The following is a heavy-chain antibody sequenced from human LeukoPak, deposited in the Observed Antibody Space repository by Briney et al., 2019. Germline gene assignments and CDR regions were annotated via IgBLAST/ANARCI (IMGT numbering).Heavy chain of an antibody. V-gene: IGHV1-8*01. CDR2: MNPNSGNT. CDR1: GYTFTSYD. J-gene: IGHJ2*01. CDR3: ARVFADYYDSSGYQYWYFDL. D-gene: IGHD3-22*01. Sequence: GASVKVSCKASGYTFTSYDINWVRQATGQGLEWMGWMNPNSGNTGYAQKFQGRVTMTRNTSISTAYMELSSLRSEDTAVYYCARVFADYYDSSGYQYWYFDLWGRGTLVTVPS.